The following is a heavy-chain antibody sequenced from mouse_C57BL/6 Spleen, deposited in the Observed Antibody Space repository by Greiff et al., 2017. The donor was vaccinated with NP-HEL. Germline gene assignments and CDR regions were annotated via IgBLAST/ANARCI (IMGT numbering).Heavy chain of an antibody. V-gene: IGHV3-8*01. CDR1: GYSITSDY. D-gene: IGHD2-4*01. CDR3: ARLYDYDSYAMDY. CDR2: ISYSGST. Sequence: EVHLVESGPGLAKPSQTLSLTCSVTGYSITSDYWNWIRKFPGNKLEYMGYISYSGSTYYNPSLKSRISITRDTSKNQYYLQLNSLTTEDTATYYCARLYDYDSYAMDYWGQGTSVTVSS. J-gene: IGHJ4*01.